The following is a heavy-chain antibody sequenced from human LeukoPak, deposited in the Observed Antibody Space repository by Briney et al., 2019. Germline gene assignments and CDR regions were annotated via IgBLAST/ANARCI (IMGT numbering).Heavy chain of an antibody. CDR1: GGTFSSYA. D-gene: IGHD5-24*01. CDR3: ARGGEMATITSY. CDR2: IIPIFGTA. V-gene: IGHV1-69*13. Sequence: SVKVSCKASGGTFSSYAISWVRRAPGQGREWMGGIIPIFGTANYAQKFQGRVTITADESTSTAYMELSSLRSEDTAVYYCARGGEMATITSYWGQGTLVTVSS. J-gene: IGHJ4*02.